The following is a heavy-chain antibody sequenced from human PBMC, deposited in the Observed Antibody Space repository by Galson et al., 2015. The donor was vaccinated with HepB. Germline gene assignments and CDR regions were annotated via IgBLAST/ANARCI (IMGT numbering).Heavy chain of an antibody. CDR2: ISSSSSYI. J-gene: IGHJ6*02. V-gene: IGHV3-21*01. CDR3: ARDNLWFGEAGYKKYGMDV. CDR1: GFTFSSYS. D-gene: IGHD3-10*01. Sequence: SLRLSCAASGFTFSSYSMNWVRQAPGKGLEWVSSISSSSSYIYYADSVKGRFTISRDNAKNSLYLQMNSLRAEDTAVYYCARDNLWFGEAGYKKYGMDVWGQGTTVTVSS.